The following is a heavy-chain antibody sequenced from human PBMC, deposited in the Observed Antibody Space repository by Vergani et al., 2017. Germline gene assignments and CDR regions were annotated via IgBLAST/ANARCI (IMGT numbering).Heavy chain of an antibody. Sequence: QVQLVQSGAAVKKPGASVKVSCKASGYTFTSYYMPWVRQAPGQGLEWMGIINPSGGSTSYAQKFQGRVTMTRDTSTSTVYMELSSLRSEDTVVYYCARGSNVLLWFGELSNPFDYWGQGTLVTVSS. CDR1: GYTFTSYY. V-gene: IGHV1-46*01. CDR2: INPSGGST. CDR3: ARGSNVLLWFGELSNPFDY. D-gene: IGHD3-10*01. J-gene: IGHJ4*02.